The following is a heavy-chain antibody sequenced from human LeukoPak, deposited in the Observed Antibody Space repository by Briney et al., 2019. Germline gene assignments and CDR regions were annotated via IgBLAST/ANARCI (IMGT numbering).Heavy chain of an antibody. D-gene: IGHD6-13*01. V-gene: IGHV3-43*02. Sequence: PGGSLRLSCAASGFTFDDYAMHWVRQAPGKGLEWVSLISGDGGSPYYADSVKGRFTISRDNSKNSLYLQMNSLRTEDTALYYCAKDIYMAAAGLMSDYWGQGTLVTVSS. CDR1: GFTFDDYA. J-gene: IGHJ4*02. CDR3: AKDIYMAAAGLMSDY. CDR2: ISGDGGSP.